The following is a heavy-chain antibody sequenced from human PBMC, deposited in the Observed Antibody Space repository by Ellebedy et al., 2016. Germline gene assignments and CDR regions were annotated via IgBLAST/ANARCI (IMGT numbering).Heavy chain of an antibody. J-gene: IGHJ2*01. CDR1: GDSVSSSSYY. CDR3: ATEGITVVRGVIHWYFDL. Sequence: SETLSLTXTVSGDSVSSSSYYWVWIRQPPGKGLEWIGNLHFSGSTYYNPSLQNRVTISVDTSKNQFSLKLTSVTAADTALYYCATEGITVVRGVIHWYFDLWGRGTLVTVSS. CDR2: LHFSGST. V-gene: IGHV4-39*07. D-gene: IGHD3-10*01.